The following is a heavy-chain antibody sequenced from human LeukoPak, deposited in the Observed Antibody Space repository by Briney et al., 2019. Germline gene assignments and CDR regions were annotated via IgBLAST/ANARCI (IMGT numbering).Heavy chain of an antibody. V-gene: IGHV1-46*01. Sequence: ASVKVSCKASGYTFTSYYMHWVRQAPGQGLEWMGIINPSGGSTSYAQKFQGRVTMTRDTSTSTVYMELSSLRSEDTPVYYCAREWAIAVAGPNFDYWGQGTLVTVSS. CDR1: GYTFTSYY. J-gene: IGHJ4*02. D-gene: IGHD6-19*01. CDR2: INPSGGST. CDR3: AREWAIAVAGPNFDY.